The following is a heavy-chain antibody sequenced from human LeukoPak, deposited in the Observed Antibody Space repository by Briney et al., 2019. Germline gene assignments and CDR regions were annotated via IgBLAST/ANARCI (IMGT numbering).Heavy chain of an antibody. D-gene: IGHD2-15*01. CDR2: IWYDGSNK. J-gene: IGHJ4*02. V-gene: IGHV3-33*01. CDR1: GFTFSSYG. Sequence: GGSLTLSCAVSGFTFSSYGMHWARQAPGKGLECVAVIWYDGSNKYYADSVKGRFTIYRDNSKNTLYLQMNSLRAEDTAVYYCARGDCSGGSCYGFDYWGQGTLVTVSS. CDR3: ARGDCSGGSCYGFDY.